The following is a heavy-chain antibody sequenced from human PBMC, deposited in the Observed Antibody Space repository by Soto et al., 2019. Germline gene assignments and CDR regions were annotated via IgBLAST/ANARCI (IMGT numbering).Heavy chain of an antibody. V-gene: IGHV1-18*01. CDR1: GYIFVNYG. CDR2: ISPYTGNT. J-gene: IGHJ6*02. CDR3: VMVDNYVTPTPQDV. D-gene: IGHD3-16*01. Sequence: QVQLVPSGDEVKKPGASVKVSCKASGYIFVNYGIAWVRQAPGQGLEWMGWISPYTGNTHSATKVQGRLTMTTDTSTSTADMDLGSLTSDDTAVYYCVMVDNYVTPTPQDVWGQGTTVTVSS.